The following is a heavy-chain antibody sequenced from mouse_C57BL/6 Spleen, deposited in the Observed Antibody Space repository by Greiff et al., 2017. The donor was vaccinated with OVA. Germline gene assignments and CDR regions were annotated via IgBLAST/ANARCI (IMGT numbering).Heavy chain of an antibody. CDR3: ARNGGYYWYFDV. CDR1: GFTFSDYG. V-gene: IGHV5-17*01. Sequence: EVQVVESGGGLVKPGGSLKLSCAASGFTFSDYGMHWVRQAPEKGLEWVAYISSGSSTIYYADTVKGRFTISRDNAKNTLFLQMTSLRSEDTAMDYCARNGGYYWYFDVWGTGTTVTVSS. J-gene: IGHJ1*03. CDR2: ISSGSSTI. D-gene: IGHD1-1*02.